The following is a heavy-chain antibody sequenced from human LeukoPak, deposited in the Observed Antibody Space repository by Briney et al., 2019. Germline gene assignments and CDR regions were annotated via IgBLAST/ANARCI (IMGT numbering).Heavy chain of an antibody. V-gene: IGHV3-7*03. Sequence: GGSLRLSCTVSGFIFSGSWMAWIRQAPGKGLEWVAIIKKDGSEKYYVDSMKGRFTISRDNAKNSLFLQMNSLRAEDTAIYYCTTDTWYSAGHWGQGTLVTVSS. D-gene: IGHD2-15*01. J-gene: IGHJ4*02. CDR3: TTDTWYSAGH. CDR2: IKKDGSEK. CDR1: GFIFSGSW.